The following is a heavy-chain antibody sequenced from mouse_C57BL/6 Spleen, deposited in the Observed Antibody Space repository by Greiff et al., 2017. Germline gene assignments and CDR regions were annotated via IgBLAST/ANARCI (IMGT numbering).Heavy chain of an antibody. Sequence: EVQLQQSGPELVKPGASVKISCKASGYSFTGYYMNWVKQSPEKSLEWIGEINPSTGGTTYNQKFKAKATLTVDKSSSTAYMQLKSLTSEDSAVYYCAREMAWGGYPYFDYWGQGTTLTVSS. CDR1: GYSFTGYY. V-gene: IGHV1-42*01. D-gene: IGHD2-3*01. CDR2: INPSTGGT. J-gene: IGHJ2*01. CDR3: AREMAWGGYPYFDY.